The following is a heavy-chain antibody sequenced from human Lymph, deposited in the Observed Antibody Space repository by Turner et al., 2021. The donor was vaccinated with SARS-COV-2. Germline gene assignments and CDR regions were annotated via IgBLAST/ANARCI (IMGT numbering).Heavy chain of an antibody. CDR1: GVTFSSYA. V-gene: IGHV3-30*04. Sequence: QVQLVESGGGVVQPGRSLRLSCAASGVTFSSYAMHWVRQAPGKGLEWVAVISYDGSNKYYADSVKGRFTISRDNSKNTLYLQVNSLRAEDTAVFYCATLFTIPYYSDSSGYYTDYWGQGTLVTVSS. CDR3: ATLFTIPYYSDSSGYYTDY. J-gene: IGHJ4*02. CDR2: ISYDGSNK. D-gene: IGHD3-22*01.